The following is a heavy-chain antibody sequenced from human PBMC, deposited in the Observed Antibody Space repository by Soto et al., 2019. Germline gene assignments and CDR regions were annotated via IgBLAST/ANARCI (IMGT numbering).Heavy chain of an antibody. CDR2: IYTSGSN. J-gene: IGHJ4*02. CDR3: ARDLLVGAVFDY. Sequence: QVHLQESGPGLVKPSETLSLTCTVSGGSISSYYWSWILQPAGKGLEWIGRIYTSGSNNYNPSLKSRVTMAVDTSQNQFSLKLSSVTAADTAVYYCARDLLVGAVFDYWGQGTLVTVSS. V-gene: IGHV4-4*07. D-gene: IGHD1-26*01. CDR1: GGSISSYY.